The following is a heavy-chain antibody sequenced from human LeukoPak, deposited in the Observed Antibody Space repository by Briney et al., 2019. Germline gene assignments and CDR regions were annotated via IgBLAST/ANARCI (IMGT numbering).Heavy chain of an antibody. D-gene: IGHD5-12*01. J-gene: IGHJ4*02. CDR2: INPNSGGT. V-gene: IGHV1-2*02. CDR1: GYTFTGYY. Sequence: ASVKVSCKASGYTFTGYYMHWVRQAPGQGLEWMGWINPNSGGTNYAQKFQGRVTMTRDTSISTAYMELSRLRSDDTAVYYCARGTLVRQANGGYGGPRTWGQGTLVTVSS. CDR3: ARGTLVRQANGGYGGPRT.